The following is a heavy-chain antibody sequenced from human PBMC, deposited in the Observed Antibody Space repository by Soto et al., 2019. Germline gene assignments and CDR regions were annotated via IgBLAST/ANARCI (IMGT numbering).Heavy chain of an antibody. CDR1: GFTFSSYA. CDR3: AKDQTRPDDAFEI. V-gene: IGHV3-23*01. J-gene: IGHJ3*02. Sequence: GGSLRLSCAASGFTFSSYAMSWVRQAPGKGLEWVSTITNTGGDTLDADSVKGRFTISRDNSKNTLYLQMNSLRVEDAAIYYCAKDQTRPDDAFEIWGQGTMVTVSS. CDR2: ITNTGGDT.